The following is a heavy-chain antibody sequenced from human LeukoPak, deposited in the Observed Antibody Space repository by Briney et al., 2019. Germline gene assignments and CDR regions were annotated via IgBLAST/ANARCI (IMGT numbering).Heavy chain of an antibody. D-gene: IGHD6-13*01. CDR3: ARDSAGNDY. V-gene: IGHV3-21*01. CDR1: GLTFSDYS. CDR2: ISSGSKYI. J-gene: IGHJ4*02. Sequence: GGSLRLSCAASGLTFSDYSMNWVRQAPGKGLEWVSSISSGSKYIYNADSVKGRFTISRDNAKNSLYLQMNSLRAEDTAMYYCARDSAGNDYWGQGTLVTVSS.